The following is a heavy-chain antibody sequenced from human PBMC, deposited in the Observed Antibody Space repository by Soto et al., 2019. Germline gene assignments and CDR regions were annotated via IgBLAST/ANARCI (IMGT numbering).Heavy chain of an antibody. CDR3: ARLACNFYNNGYV. CDR1: GYSYTSYW. CDR2: IYPGDSDT. D-gene: IGHD3-10*01. Sequence: GESLKISCEGSGYSYTSYWIAWVRQMPGKGLEWMGIIYPGDSDTRYSPSFQGQVTIPDDKSIRTVYLQWSSLTPSDKVMYYCARLACNFYNNGYVWGQGTTVTVSS. V-gene: IGHV5-51*01. J-gene: IGHJ6*02.